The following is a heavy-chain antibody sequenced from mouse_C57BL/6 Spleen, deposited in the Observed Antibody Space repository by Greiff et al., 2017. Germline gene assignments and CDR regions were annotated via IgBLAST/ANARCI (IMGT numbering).Heavy chain of an antibody. CDR2: IYPSDSET. Sequence: QVQLQQPGAELVRPGSSVKLSCKASGYTFPSYWMDWVKQRPGQGLEWIGNIYPSDSETHYNQKFKDKATLTVDKSSSTAYMQLSSLTSEDSAVYYCARTDGNYPFAYWGQGTLVTVSA. D-gene: IGHD2-1*01. CDR3: ARTDGNYPFAY. J-gene: IGHJ3*01. CDR1: GYTFPSYW. V-gene: IGHV1-61*01.